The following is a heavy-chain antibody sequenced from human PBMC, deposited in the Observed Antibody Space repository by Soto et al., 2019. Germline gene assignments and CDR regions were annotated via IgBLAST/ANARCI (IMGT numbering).Heavy chain of an antibody. CDR2: LYWDDDK. CDR1: GFSLSTRGVG. Sequence: QITLKESGPTLVKPTQTLTLTCTFSGFSLSTRGVGVGWIRQPPGKALEWLALLYWDDDKGYSPSLKSRLNITQDTSQNHVVLTVTTMDPVDTATYYCAHRPRGYSYYFDYWGQGTLVTVSS. J-gene: IGHJ4*02. V-gene: IGHV2-5*02. D-gene: IGHD5-18*01. CDR3: AHRPRGYSYYFDY.